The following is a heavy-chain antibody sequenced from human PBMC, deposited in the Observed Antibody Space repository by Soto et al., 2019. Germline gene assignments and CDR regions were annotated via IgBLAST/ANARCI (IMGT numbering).Heavy chain of an antibody. CDR3: ERDLRGGSYGMDV. J-gene: IGHJ6*02. Sequence: QVQLQESGPGLVKPSQTLSLTCTVSRGSISSGGYYWSWIRQHPGKGLEWIGYIFYTGSTYYNPSLKSRVTISVDKSKNQFSLKLSSVTAAGTAVYYCERDLRGGSYGMDVWGQGTTVTVSS. V-gene: IGHV4-31*03. D-gene: IGHD3-10*01. CDR2: IFYTGST. CDR1: RGSISSGGYY.